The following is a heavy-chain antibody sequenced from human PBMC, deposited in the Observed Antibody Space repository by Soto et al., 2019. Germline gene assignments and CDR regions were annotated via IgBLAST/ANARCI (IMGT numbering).Heavy chain of an antibody. J-gene: IGHJ4*02. Sequence: QVQLVQSGAEVKNPGASVKVSCKASGYTFTSYGISWVRQAPGQGLEWMGCISAYNGNTNYAQQLQGRVTMTSDTATSTAYMELMCLRSDDTAVYYCARYADSSGYYEPDYWGQGTLVTVSS. CDR2: ISAYNGNT. V-gene: IGHV1-18*01. CDR3: ARYADSSGYYEPDY. CDR1: GYTFTSYG. D-gene: IGHD3-22*01.